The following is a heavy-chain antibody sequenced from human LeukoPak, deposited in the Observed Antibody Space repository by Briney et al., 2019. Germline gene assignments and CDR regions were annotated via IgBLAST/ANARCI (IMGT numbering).Heavy chain of an antibody. CDR2: MNPNSGNT. CDR1: GYTCTSYD. CDR3: ARSLTYYYDSSGYSKGYFDL. J-gene: IGHJ2*01. V-gene: IGHV1-8*01. D-gene: IGHD3-22*01. Sequence: EASVKVSCKASGYTCTSYDINWVLQATGQGREWMGWMNPNSGNTGYAQKFQGRVTMTRNTSISTAYMELSSLRSEDTAVYYCARSLTYYYDSSGYSKGYFDLWGRGTLVTVSS.